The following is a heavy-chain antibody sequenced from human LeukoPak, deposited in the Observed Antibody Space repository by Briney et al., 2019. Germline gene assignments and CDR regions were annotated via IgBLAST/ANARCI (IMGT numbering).Heavy chain of an antibody. CDR3: VRDTGWLQFRYYSDY. CDR2: IIPIFGTP. CDR1: GGTFSSYA. D-gene: IGHD5-24*01. Sequence: SVKVSCKASGGTFSSYAITWVRQAPGQGLEWMGGIIPIFGTPNYAQKFQGRVTITADESTSTAYMELSSLRSEDTAVYYCVRDTGWLQFRYYSDYWGQGTLVTVSS. V-gene: IGHV1-69*01. J-gene: IGHJ4*02.